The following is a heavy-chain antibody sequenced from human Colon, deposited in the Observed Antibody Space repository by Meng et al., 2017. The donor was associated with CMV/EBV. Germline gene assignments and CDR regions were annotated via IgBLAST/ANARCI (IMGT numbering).Heavy chain of an antibody. CDR2: IDPNGGGT. D-gene: IGHD3-3*01. J-gene: IGHJ4*02. CDR1: GYTFTDFY. Sequence: ASVKVSCKSSGYTFTDFYIHWVRQAPGQGLEWMGWIDPNGGGTKYPQTFQGRVTMTSDTSMTTAYLELSGLKSDDTAIYYCAKGSATSRPYYFDYWGQGTLVTVSS. V-gene: IGHV1-2*02. CDR3: AKGSATSRPYYFDY.